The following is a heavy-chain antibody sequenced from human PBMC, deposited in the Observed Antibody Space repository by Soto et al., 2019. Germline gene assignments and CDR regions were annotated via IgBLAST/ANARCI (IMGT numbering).Heavy chain of an antibody. V-gene: IGHV4-61*01. CDR2: IYFTGTT. CDR3: SGAESPDTAYFSLY. CDR1: GGSVNNPSFY. D-gene: IGHD1-26*01. J-gene: IGHJ4*02. Sequence: PSETLSLTCTVSGGSVNNPSFYWSWIRQPPGKGLEWIGYIYFTGTTNYNPSLKSRVTISLDTSKSQFSLRLSSVTAADSAVYYCSGAESPDTAYFSLYWGQGTPVTVSS.